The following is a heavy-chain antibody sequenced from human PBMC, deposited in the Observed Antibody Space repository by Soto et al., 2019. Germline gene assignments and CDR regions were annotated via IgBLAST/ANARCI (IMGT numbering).Heavy chain of an antibody. CDR1: GGTFSSYA. D-gene: IGHD3-22*01. Sequence: QVQLVQSGAEVKKPGSSVKVSCKASGGTFSSYAISWVRQAPGQGLEWMGGIIPIFGTANYAQKFQSRVTITADESTSTAYMELSSLRSEDTAVYYCARTGYYDSSGYYLGSRYWYFDLWGRGTLVTVSS. V-gene: IGHV1-69*01. CDR2: IIPIFGTA. CDR3: ARTGYYDSSGYYLGSRYWYFDL. J-gene: IGHJ2*01.